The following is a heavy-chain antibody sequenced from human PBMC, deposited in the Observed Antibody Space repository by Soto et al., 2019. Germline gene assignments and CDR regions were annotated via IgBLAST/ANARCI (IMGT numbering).Heavy chain of an antibody. CDR1: GGTFSSYA. V-gene: IGHV1-69*01. CDR2: IIPLVGTA. Sequence: QVQLVQSGAAVKKPASSVKVSCKASGGTFSSYAISWVRQAPGQGLEWMGGIIPLVGTADYAQKFQGRVMITANESTSTAYMEQSRLRSEDTAVYYCASVTVVVAATPWGLDIWGQGTIIPVSS. D-gene: IGHD2-15*01. CDR3: ASVTVVVAATPWGLDI. J-gene: IGHJ3*02.